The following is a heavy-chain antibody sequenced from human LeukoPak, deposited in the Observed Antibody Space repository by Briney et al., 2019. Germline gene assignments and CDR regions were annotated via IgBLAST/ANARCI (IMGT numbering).Heavy chain of an antibody. Sequence: GGSLRLSCAASGFTVSSNYMSWVRQAPGKGLEWVSIIYSGSGDSTYYADSVKGRFTISRDNSKNTLYLQMNSLRAEDTAVYYCARGDYYYNTLNYWGQGTLVTVSS. CDR3: ARGDYYYNTLNY. V-gene: IGHV3-66*01. J-gene: IGHJ4*02. D-gene: IGHD3-22*01. CDR2: IYSGSGDST. CDR1: GFTVSSNY.